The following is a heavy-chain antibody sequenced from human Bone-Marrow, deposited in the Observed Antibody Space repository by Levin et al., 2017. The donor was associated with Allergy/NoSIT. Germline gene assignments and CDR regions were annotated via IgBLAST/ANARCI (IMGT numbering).Heavy chain of an antibody. CDR2: INHSGST. J-gene: IGHJ1*01. V-gene: IGHV4-34*01. CDR1: GGSFSGYY. Sequence: SETLSLTCAVYGGSFSGYYWSWIRQPPGKGLEWIGEINHSGSTNYNPSLKSRVTISVDTSKNQFSLKLSSVTAADTAVYYCARYHSRRYFQHWGQGTLVTVSS. CDR3: ARYHSRRYFQH.